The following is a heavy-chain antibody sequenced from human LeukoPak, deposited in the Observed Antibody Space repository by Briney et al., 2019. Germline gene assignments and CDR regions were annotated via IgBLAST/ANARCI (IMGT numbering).Heavy chain of an antibody. J-gene: IGHJ5*02. Sequence: SETLSLTCAVYGGSFSGYYWSWIRQPPGKGLEWIGYIYYSGSTNYNPSLKSRVTISVDTSKNQFSLKLSSVTAADTAVYYCAREDNWFDPWGQGTLVTVSS. V-gene: IGHV4-59*01. CDR1: GGSFSGYY. CDR3: AREDNWFDP. CDR2: IYYSGST.